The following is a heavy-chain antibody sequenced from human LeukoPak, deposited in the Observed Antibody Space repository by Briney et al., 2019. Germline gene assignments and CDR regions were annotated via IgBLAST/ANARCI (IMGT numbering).Heavy chain of an antibody. V-gene: IGHV1-2*02. CDR2: TNPNSGGT. CDR3: AVPPHCSSTSCYNGFDY. D-gene: IGHD2-2*02. CDR1: GYTFTGYY. Sequence: ASVKVSCKASGYTFTGYYMHWVRQAPGQGLEWMGWTNPNSGGTNYAQKFRGRVTMTRDTSISTAYMELSRLRSDDTAVYSCAVPPHCSSTSCYNGFDYWGQGTLVTVSS. J-gene: IGHJ4*02.